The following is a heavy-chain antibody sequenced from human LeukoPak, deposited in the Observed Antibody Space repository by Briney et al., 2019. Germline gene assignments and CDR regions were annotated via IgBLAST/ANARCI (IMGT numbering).Heavy chain of an antibody. Sequence: GGSLRLPCAASGFTFSSYAMSWVRQAPGKGLEWASTISGSGASTFYADSVKGRFTISRDNSKNTLYLQMNSLRAEDTAVYYCATLSAGYWGQGTLVSVSS. CDR1: GFTFSSYA. V-gene: IGHV3-23*01. CDR2: ISGSGAST. D-gene: IGHD6-13*01. J-gene: IGHJ4*02. CDR3: ATLSAGY.